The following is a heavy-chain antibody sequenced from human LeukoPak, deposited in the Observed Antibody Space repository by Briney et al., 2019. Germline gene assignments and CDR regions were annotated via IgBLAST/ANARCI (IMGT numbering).Heavy chain of an antibody. D-gene: IGHD6-13*01. J-gene: IGHJ4*02. CDR1: GGTFSSYA. CDR2: IIPIFGTA. Sequence: ASVKVSCKASGGTFSSYAISWVRQAPGQGLEWMGGIIPIFGTANYAQKFQGRVTITADESTSTAYMELSSLRSEDTAVYYCARGAAAGRFSPFDYWGQGTLVTVFS. CDR3: ARGAAAGRFSPFDY. V-gene: IGHV1-69*13.